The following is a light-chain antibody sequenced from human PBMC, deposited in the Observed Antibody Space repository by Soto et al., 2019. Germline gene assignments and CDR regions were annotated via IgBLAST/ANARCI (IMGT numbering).Light chain of an antibody. J-gene: IGLJ1*01. CDR1: SSDIGSYSF. CDR2: DVS. CDR3: SSYTSSSTLV. V-gene: IGLV2-14*01. Sequence: QSVLTQPASVSGSPGQSITISCIGTSSDIGSYSFASWFQQHPGKAPKLIIYDVSDRPSGVSNRFSASKSGNTASLTISGLQAEDESDYYCSSYTSSSTLVFGTGTKVTVL.